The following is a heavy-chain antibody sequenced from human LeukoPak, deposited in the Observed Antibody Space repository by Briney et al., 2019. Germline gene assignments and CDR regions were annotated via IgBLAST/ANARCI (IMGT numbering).Heavy chain of an antibody. V-gene: IGHV3-48*03. Sequence: PGGSLRLSCAASGFTFSSYEMYWVRQAPGKGLEWVSYISSSGSTIYYADSVKGRFTISRDNAKNSLYLQMNSLRAEDTAVCYCGLRQWELRGFDYWGQGTLVTVSS. CDR2: ISSSGSTI. D-gene: IGHD1-26*01. J-gene: IGHJ4*02. CDR3: GLRQWELRGFDY. CDR1: GFTFSSYE.